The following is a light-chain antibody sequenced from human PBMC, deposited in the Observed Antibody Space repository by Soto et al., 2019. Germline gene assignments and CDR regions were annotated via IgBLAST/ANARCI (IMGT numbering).Light chain of an antibody. CDR2: EVS. CDR1: SSDVVGYDY. V-gene: IGLV2-14*01. Sequence: QSVLTQPASVSGSPGQSITISCTGTSSDVVGYDYVSWYQQHPGKAPKLMIYEVSNRPSGVSNRFSGSKSGNTASLTISGLQAEDEADYYCSSYTSSSALDVFGGGTKLTVL. J-gene: IGLJ2*01. CDR3: SSYTSSSALDV.